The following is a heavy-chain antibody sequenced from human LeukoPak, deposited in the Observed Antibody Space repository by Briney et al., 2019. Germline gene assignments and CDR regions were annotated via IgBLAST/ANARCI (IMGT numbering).Heavy chain of an antibody. V-gene: IGHV1-3*01. Sequence: ASVKVSCKASGYIFTNYAMHWVRQAPGQRIEWLGWISAGSGNTKYSQKFQGRVTITRDTSASTAYMELSGLRSEDTAPYYCVSGISLSHWHYFDYWGQGTLVTVSS. J-gene: IGHJ4*02. CDR2: ISAGSGNT. CDR1: GYIFTNYA. D-gene: IGHD2-15*01. CDR3: VSGISLSHWHYFDY.